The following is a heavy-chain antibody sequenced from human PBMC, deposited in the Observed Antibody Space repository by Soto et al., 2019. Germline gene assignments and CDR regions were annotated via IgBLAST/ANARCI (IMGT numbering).Heavy chain of an antibody. Sequence: QVHLQESGPGLVRPSETLSLTCTVSGGSFKSGSYYWSWIRQPPGKGLEWIGYVYHTGRTNYSPSLTSRVSISIDTSKNQFSLDLDSVTPADTAVYFCARDFDYFDSWGQGTLVTVS. D-gene: IGHD3-3*01. J-gene: IGHJ4*02. V-gene: IGHV4-61*01. CDR3: ARDFDYFDS. CDR1: GGSFKSGSYY. CDR2: VYHTGRT.